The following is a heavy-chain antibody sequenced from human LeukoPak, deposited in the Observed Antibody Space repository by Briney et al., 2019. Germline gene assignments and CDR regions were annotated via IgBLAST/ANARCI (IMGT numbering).Heavy chain of an antibody. Sequence: GASVKVSCKASGGTFSSYAISWVRQAPGQGLERMGRIIPILGIANYAQKFQGRVTITADKSTSTAYMELSSLRSEDTAVYYCARDGIAAAGSAYWGQGTLVTVSS. CDR1: GGTFSSYA. D-gene: IGHD6-13*01. CDR3: ARDGIAAAGSAY. CDR2: IIPILGIA. J-gene: IGHJ4*02. V-gene: IGHV1-69*04.